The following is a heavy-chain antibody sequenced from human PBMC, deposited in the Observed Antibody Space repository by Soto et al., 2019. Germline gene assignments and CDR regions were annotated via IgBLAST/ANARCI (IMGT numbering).Heavy chain of an antibody. J-gene: IGHJ4*02. CDR1: GNNFNNYY. V-gene: IGHV5-51*01. CDR2: ISAGGSDV. D-gene: IGHD1-20*01. Sequence: EVQLVQSGAEVKEPGESLKISCRGSGNNFNNYYITWVRQMPGKGLEWMGIISAGGSDVRYSPSFQGQVTISADKSISTAYLQWSSLKASDSAMYYCARRRITGNNYYFDYWGQGTLVTVSS. CDR3: ARRRITGNNYYFDY.